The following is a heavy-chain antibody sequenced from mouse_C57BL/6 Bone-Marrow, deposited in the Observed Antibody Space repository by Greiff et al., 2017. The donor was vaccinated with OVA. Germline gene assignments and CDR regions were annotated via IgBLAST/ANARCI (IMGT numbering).Heavy chain of an antibody. V-gene: IGHV1-69*01. CDR1: GYTFTSYW. CDR3: ARGAGYFDV. Sequence: VQLQQPGAELVMPGASVKLSCKASGYTFTSYWMHWVKQRPGQGLEWIGEIDPSDSYTNHNQKFKGKSTLTVDKSSSTAYMQLSSLTSEDSAVYYCARGAGYFDVWGTGTTVTVSS. CDR2: IDPSDSYT. J-gene: IGHJ1*03.